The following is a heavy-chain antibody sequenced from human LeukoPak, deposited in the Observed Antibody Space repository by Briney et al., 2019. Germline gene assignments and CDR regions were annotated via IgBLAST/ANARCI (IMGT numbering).Heavy chain of an antibody. V-gene: IGHV3-9*01. J-gene: IGHJ4*02. D-gene: IGHD1-26*01. CDR3: AKDNPPLGATWGPFDY. Sequence: GRSLRLSCAASGFTFDDYAMHWVRQAPGKGLEWVSGISWNSGSIGYADSVKGRFTISRDNAKNSLYLQMNSLRPEDTALYYCAKDNPPLGATWGPFDYWGQGTLVTVSS. CDR2: ISWNSGSI. CDR1: GFTFDDYA.